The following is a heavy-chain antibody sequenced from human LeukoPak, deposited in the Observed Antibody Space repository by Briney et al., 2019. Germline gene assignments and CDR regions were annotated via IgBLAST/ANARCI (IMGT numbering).Heavy chain of an antibody. CDR1: GDSISSYY. CDR2: IYYTGST. J-gene: IGHJ4*02. D-gene: IGHD4-17*01. CDR3: ARRYGDHNLYYFNY. Sequence: SETLSLTCTVSGDSISSYYWSWIRQPPGKGLEWIGYIYYTGSTNYNPSLKSRVTMSVDTSKNQFSLKLSSVTAADTAVYYRARRYGDHNLYYFNYWGQGTLVTVSS. V-gene: IGHV4-59*08.